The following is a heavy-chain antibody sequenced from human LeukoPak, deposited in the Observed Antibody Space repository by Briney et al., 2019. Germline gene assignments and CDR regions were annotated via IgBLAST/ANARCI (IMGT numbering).Heavy chain of an antibody. Sequence: QPGGSLRLSCAASGFTFSSSSMNWVRQAPGRGLEWVSYISSSSSIIYYADSVKGRFTISRDNAKNSLYLQMTSLRAEDTAVYYCASEIFGVVIRTGYWGQGTLVTVSS. CDR2: ISSSSSII. D-gene: IGHD3-3*01. V-gene: IGHV3-48*01. CDR1: GFTFSSSS. J-gene: IGHJ4*02. CDR3: ASEIFGVVIRTGY.